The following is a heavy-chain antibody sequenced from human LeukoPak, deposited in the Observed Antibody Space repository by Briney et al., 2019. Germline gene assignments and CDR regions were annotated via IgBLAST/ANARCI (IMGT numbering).Heavy chain of an antibody. V-gene: IGHV4-34*01. Sequence: SETLSLTCAVYGGSSSGYYWSWIRQPPGKGLEWIGEINHSGSTNYNPSLKSRVTISVDTSKNQFSLKLSSVTAADTAVYYCARQAGYCSGGSCSDLQFDYWGQGTLVTVSS. J-gene: IGHJ4*02. CDR3: ARQAGYCSGGSCSDLQFDY. D-gene: IGHD2-15*01. CDR1: GGSSSGYY. CDR2: INHSGST.